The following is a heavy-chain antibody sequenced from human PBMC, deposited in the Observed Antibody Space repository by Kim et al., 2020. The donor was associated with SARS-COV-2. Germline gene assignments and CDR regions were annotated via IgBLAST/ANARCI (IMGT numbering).Heavy chain of an antibody. CDR3: TRIPGPTLAFWDAFDV. Sequence: VKGRFTISRDDSERTAYLQMNSLKPEDTAVYYCTRIPGPTLAFWDAFDVWGQGKMVTVSS. V-gene: IGHV3-73*01. D-gene: IGHD1-1*01. J-gene: IGHJ3*01.